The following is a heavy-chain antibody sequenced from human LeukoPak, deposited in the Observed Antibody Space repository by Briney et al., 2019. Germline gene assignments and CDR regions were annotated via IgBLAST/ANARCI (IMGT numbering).Heavy chain of an antibody. CDR2: IYHSGST. D-gene: IGHD2-2*01. J-gene: IGHJ5*02. CDR1: GGSVSSHICY. V-gene: IGHV4-39*07. CDR3: ARNCSWTSPYGEKHNWFDP. Sequence: SETLSLTCTVSGGSVSSHICYWGWIRQPPGKGLEWVASIYHSGSTHYNPSLKSRLTISVDTSKNQFSLKLASVTAADTAMYHCARNCSWTSPYGEKHNWFDPWGQGAQVTVSS.